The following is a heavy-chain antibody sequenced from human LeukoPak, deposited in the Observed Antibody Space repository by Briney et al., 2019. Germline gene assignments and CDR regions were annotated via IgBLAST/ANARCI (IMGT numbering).Heavy chain of an antibody. J-gene: IGHJ5*02. CDR1: GYTFTGYY. CDR2: INPDSGGT. D-gene: IGHD2-15*01. Sequence: ASVKVSCKASGYTFTGYYMHWVRQAPGQGLEWMGWINPDSGGTNYAQKFQGRVTMTRDTSISTAYMELSRLRSDGTAVYYCARRYCSGGSCYRWFDPWGQGTLVTVSS. CDR3: ARRYCSGGSCYRWFDP. V-gene: IGHV1-2*02.